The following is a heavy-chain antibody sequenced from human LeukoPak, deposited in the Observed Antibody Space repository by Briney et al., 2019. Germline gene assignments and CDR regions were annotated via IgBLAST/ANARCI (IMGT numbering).Heavy chain of an antibody. CDR3: ARGPPLDY. CDR2: ISSSSTYI. Sequence: GGSLRLSCAASGFIFSTYSMNWVRQAPGKGLEWVSSISSSSTYIYYAGSVKGRFTISRDNAKNSLYLQMNSLRVEDTAVYYCARGPPLDYWGQGTLVTVSS. J-gene: IGHJ4*02. V-gene: IGHV3-21*01. CDR1: GFIFSTYS.